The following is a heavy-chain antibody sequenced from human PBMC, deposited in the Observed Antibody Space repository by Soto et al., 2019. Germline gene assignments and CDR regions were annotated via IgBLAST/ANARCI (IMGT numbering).Heavy chain of an antibody. V-gene: IGHV4-59*01. CDR1: GGSISSYY. CDR3: ARVARVVPAATVVFDY. J-gene: IGHJ4*02. Sequence: SETLSLTCTVSGGSISSYYWSWIRQPPGKGLEWIGYIYYSGSTNYNPSLKSRDTISVDTSKNQFSLKLSSVTAADTAVYYCARVARVVPAATVVFDYWGQGTLVTVSS. D-gene: IGHD2-2*01. CDR2: IYYSGST.